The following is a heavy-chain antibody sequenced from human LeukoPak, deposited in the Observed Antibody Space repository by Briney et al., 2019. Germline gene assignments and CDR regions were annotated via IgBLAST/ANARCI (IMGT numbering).Heavy chain of an antibody. D-gene: IGHD3-22*01. CDR1: GYTFSDYY. V-gene: IGHV3-11*01. CDR2: ITSSGSSI. Sequence: GGSLRLSCAASGYTFSDYYMSWIRQAPGKGLEWVSYITSSGSSIYYADSVKGRFTISRDSAKKSLYLQMNSLRAEDTAVYYCARVRSYYESGGDFDYWGQGTLVTVSS. CDR3: ARVRSYYESGGDFDY. J-gene: IGHJ4*02.